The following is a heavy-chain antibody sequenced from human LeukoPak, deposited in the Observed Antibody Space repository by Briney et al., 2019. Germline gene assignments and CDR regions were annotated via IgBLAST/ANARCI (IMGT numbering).Heavy chain of an antibody. J-gene: IGHJ4*02. D-gene: IGHD5-18*01. CDR3: AKETGYSYGAPGDYFDY. CDR1: GFTFSSYG. V-gene: IGHV3-30*18. Sequence: GGSLRLSCAASGFTFSSYGMHWVRQAPGKGLEWVAVISYDGSNKYYADSVKGRFTISRDNSKNTLYLQMNSLRAEDTAVYYCAKETGYSYGAPGDYFDYWGQGTLVTVSS. CDR2: ISYDGSNK.